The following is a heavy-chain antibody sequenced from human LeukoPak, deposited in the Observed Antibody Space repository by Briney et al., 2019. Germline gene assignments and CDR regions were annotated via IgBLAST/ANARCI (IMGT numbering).Heavy chain of an antibody. CDR3: ARDGYYDSSGYHSPYYFDY. V-gene: IGHV3-21*01. CDR1: GFTFSSYA. Sequence: PGGSLRLSCAASGFTFSSYAMSWVRQAPGKGLEWVSSISSSSSYIYYADSVKGRFTISRDNAKNSLYLQMNSLRAEDTAVHYCARDGYYDSSGYHSPYYFDYWGQGTLVTVSS. CDR2: ISSSSSYI. D-gene: IGHD3-22*01. J-gene: IGHJ4*02.